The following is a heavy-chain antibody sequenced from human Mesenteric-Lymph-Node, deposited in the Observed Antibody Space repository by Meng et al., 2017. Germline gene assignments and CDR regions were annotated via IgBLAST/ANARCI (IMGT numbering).Heavy chain of an antibody. CDR2: ISWNSGSI. V-gene: IGHV3-9*01. CDR3: AKDLWGWELLRPFDY. J-gene: IGHJ4*02. Sequence: SLKISCAASGFTFDDYAMHWVRQAPGKGLEWVSGISWNSGSIGYADSVKGRFTISRDNSKNTLYLQMNSLRAEDTAVYYCAKDLWGWELLRPFDYWGQGTLVTVSS. CDR1: GFTFDDYA. D-gene: IGHD1-26*01.